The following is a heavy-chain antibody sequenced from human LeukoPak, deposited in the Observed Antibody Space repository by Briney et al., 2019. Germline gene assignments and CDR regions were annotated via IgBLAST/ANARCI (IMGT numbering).Heavy chain of an antibody. CDR3: ASSLQDSSGYYHDY. V-gene: IGHV4-59*12. CDR1: GGSISSYY. J-gene: IGHJ4*02. Sequence: PSETLSLTCTVSGGSISSYYWSWIRQPPGKGLEWIGYIYYSGSTNYNPSLKSRVTISIDTSKNQFSLKLSSVTAADTGVYYCASSLQDSSGYYHDYWGQGTLVTVSS. CDR2: IYYSGST. D-gene: IGHD3-22*01.